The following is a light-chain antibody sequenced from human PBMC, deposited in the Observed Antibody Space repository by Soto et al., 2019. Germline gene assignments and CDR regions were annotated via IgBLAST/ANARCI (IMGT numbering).Light chain of an antibody. J-gene: IGKJ2*01. Sequence: EIVLTQSPGTLSLSPGERATLSFRASQSVSSSYLAWYQQKPRQAPRLLIYGASSRATGIPDRFSGSGSGTDFTLTISILEPEDFAVYYCQQYGSSLYAFGQGTKLEIK. CDR1: QSVSSSY. V-gene: IGKV3-20*01. CDR2: GAS. CDR3: QQYGSSLYA.